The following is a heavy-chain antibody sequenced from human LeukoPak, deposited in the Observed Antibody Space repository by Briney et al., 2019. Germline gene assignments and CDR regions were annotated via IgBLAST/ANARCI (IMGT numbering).Heavy chain of an antibody. Sequence: SETLSLTCAVSNYSISSGYYWGWIRQHPGKGLEWIGSIYHRGNTYYNPSLKSRVTISVDTSKTQFSLKLSSVTAADTAVYYCARIHMITFGGVIVRTYYFEYWGQGTLVIVSS. CDR2: IYHRGNT. CDR3: ARIHMITFGGVIVRTYYFEY. D-gene: IGHD3-16*02. J-gene: IGHJ4*02. V-gene: IGHV4-38-2*01. CDR1: NYSISSGYY.